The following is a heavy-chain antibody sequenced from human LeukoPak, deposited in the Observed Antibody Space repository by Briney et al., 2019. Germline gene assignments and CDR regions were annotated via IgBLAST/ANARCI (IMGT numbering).Heavy chain of an antibody. V-gene: IGHV1-46*01. J-gene: IGHJ6*03. CDR2: INPSGGST. Sequence: ASVKVSCKASGCTFTSYYMHWVRQAPGQGLEWMGIINPSGGSTSYAQKFQGRVTMTRDTFTSTVYMELSSLRSEDTAVYYCAREGSVVVVAAIYYMDVWGKGTTVTVSS. CDR1: GCTFTSYY. D-gene: IGHD2-15*01. CDR3: AREGSVVVVAAIYYMDV.